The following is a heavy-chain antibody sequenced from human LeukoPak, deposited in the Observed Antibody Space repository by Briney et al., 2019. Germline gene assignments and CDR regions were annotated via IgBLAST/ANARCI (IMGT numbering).Heavy chain of an antibody. V-gene: IGHV4-34*01. CDR3: ARKLSDYGGPWGF. Sequence: EINHSGSTNYNPSLKSRVTISVDTSKNQFSLKLSSVTAADTAVYYCARKLSDYGGPWGFWGQGTLVTVSS. D-gene: IGHD4-23*01. CDR2: INHSGST. J-gene: IGHJ4*02.